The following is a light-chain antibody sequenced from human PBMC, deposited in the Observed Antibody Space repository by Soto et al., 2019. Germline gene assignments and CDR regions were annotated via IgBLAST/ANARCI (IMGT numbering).Light chain of an antibody. CDR2: QVS. V-gene: IGKV2-30*01. CDR1: QSLVFSDASTV. J-gene: IGKJ2*01. CDR3: MQRAHWPHT. Sequence: DVVMTQSPLSLPVTLGQPASISCRSSQSLVFSDASTVRSCFHQRPGQSPRRMIYQVSDRDSGVPDRFSGSGSGTDFTLTISSVEAADVAIYYCMQRAHWPHTFGQGTKLEIK.